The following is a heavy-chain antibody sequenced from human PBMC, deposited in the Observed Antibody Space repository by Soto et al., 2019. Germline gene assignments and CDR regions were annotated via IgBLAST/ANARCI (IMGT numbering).Heavy chain of an antibody. CDR3: ARHMSSSWGQQDHYYYYYGMDV. CDR2: IWYDGSNK. J-gene: IGHJ6*02. Sequence: QVQLVESGGGVVQPGRSLRLSCAASGFTFSSYGMHWVRQAPGKGLEWVAVIWYDGSNKYYADSVKGRFPISRDNSNNTLYLQMISLSAEDTAGYYCARHMSSSWGQQDHYYYYYGMDVWGQGTTVSVSS. CDR1: GFTFSSYG. D-gene: IGHD2-2*01. V-gene: IGHV3-33*01.